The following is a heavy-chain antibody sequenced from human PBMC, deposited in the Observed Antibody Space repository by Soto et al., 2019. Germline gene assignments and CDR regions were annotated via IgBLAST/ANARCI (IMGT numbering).Heavy chain of an antibody. CDR1: GGTFSSYA. V-gene: IGHV1-69*13. CDR2: IIPIFGTA. CDR3: ARGQKHYYDSSGRYGMDV. D-gene: IGHD3-22*01. Sequence: GASVKVSCKASGGTFSSYAISCVRQAPGQGLEWMGGIIPIFGTANYAQKFQGRVTITADESTSTAYMELSSLRSEDTAVYYCARGQKHYYDSSGRYGMDVWGQGTTVTVSS. J-gene: IGHJ6*02.